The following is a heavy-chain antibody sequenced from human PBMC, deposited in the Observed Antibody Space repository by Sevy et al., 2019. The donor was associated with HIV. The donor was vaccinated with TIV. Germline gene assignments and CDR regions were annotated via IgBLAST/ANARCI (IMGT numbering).Heavy chain of an antibody. CDR3: AREGCTRPHDH. D-gene: IGHD2-8*01. CDR2: LSFGCGRI. CDR1: GFTFSPYS. Sequence: GGSLRLSCAASGFTFSPYSMNWVRQAPGKGLEWVSTLSFGCGRINHADSVQGRFTMSRDDSKKTVYLEMNSLRAEDTAVYYCAREGCTRPHDHWGQGTLVTVSS. J-gene: IGHJ4*02. V-gene: IGHV3-21*04.